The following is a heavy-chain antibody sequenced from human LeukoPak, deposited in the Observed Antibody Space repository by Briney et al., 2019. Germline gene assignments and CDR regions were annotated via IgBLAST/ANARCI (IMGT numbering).Heavy chain of an antibody. CDR3: AKNRVLFQPYCMDV. CDR1: GFTFSSYN. J-gene: IGHJ6*03. D-gene: IGHD3-10*01. Sequence: PGGSLRLSCAASGFTFSSYNMNWVRQAPGKGLEWVSSISSSSSYISYADSMKGRFTISRDNAKNSLYLQMNSLRAEDTAVYYCAKNRVLFQPYCMDVWGKGTTVTISS. CDR2: ISSSSSYI. V-gene: IGHV3-21*01.